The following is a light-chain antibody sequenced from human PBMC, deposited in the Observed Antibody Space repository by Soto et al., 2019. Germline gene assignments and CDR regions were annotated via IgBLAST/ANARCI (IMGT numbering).Light chain of an antibody. J-gene: IGLJ2*01. CDR3: SSYRSSSTLEV. CDR1: SSDVGGYNH. CDR2: DVS. Sequence: QSVLTQPASVSGSPGQSITISCTGTSSDVGGYNHVSWYQQQSGKAPKLMIYDVSNRPSGVSNRFSGSKSGNTASLTISGLQAEDDANYYCSSYRSSSTLEVFGGGTKVTVL. V-gene: IGLV2-14*01.